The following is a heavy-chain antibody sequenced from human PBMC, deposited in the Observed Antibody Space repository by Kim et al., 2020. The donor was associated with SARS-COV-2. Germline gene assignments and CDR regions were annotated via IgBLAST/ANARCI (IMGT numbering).Heavy chain of an antibody. V-gene: IGHV4-39*01. CDR3: ARSVTGSSDFDY. CDR1: GGSISSSSYF. Sequence: SETLSLTCTVSGGSISSSSYFWSWVRQPPGKGLEWIGTFHSTGTTYYNPSLKSRVTRSVDTSKTQFSLKLSSVTAADTAVYYCARSVTGSSDFDYWGQGTLVTVSS. CDR2: FHSTGTT. J-gene: IGHJ4*02.